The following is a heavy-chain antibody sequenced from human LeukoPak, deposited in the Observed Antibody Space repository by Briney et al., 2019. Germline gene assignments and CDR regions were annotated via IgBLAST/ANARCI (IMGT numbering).Heavy chain of an antibody. CDR1: GFTFSSYG. CDR3: VRGTGY. J-gene: IGHJ4*02. CDR2: ISYDGSNK. Sequence: GRSLRLSCAASGFTFSSYGMHWVRQAPGKGLEWVAVISYDGSNKYYADSVKGRFTISRDNSKNTLYLLSSLRADDTAVYYCVRGTGYWGQGTLVTVSS. V-gene: IGHV3-30*03.